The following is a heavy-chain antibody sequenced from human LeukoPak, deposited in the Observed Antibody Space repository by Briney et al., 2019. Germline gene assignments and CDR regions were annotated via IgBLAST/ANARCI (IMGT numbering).Heavy chain of an antibody. D-gene: IGHD3-3*01. CDR3: ARGGDFWSGYKTHEYGLDV. CDR2: ISYDGSKK. V-gene: IGHV3-30-3*01. CDR1: GFTFSRYA. J-gene: IGHJ6*02. Sequence: GRSLRLSCAASGFTFSRYAMRWVRQARGRGLEWVAVISYDGSKKYPADSVKGRFTISRDNSNKMQYLEMDSLRADDTAVYYCARGGDFWSGYKTHEYGLDVWGQGTTVTVSS.